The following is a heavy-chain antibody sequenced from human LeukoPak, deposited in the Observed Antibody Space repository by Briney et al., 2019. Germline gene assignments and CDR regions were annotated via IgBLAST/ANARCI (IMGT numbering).Heavy chain of an antibody. CDR1: GFTFSSYE. V-gene: IGHV3-48*03. CDR3: ARAHIAVAGTPPMGY. CDR2: ISSSGSTI. D-gene: IGHD6-19*01. Sequence: GGSLRLSCAASGFTFSSYEMNWVRQAPGKGLEWVPYISSSGSTIYYGDSVKGRFTISRDNAKNSLYLQMNSLRAEDTAVYYCARAHIAVAGTPPMGYWGQGTLVTVSS. J-gene: IGHJ4*02.